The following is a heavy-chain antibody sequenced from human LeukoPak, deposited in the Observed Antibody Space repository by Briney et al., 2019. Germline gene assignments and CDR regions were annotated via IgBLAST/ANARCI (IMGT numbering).Heavy chain of an antibody. D-gene: IGHD3-22*01. Sequence: GSLSPSCAASRFIFNKFAMSWVRQAPGKGLEWVSTITGSGGSTYYADSVKGRFTISRDNSKNTLSLQMNSLRAEDTAVYYCAKDPNYYDSSGYYGWGQGTLVTVSS. CDR2: ITGSGGST. CDR3: AKDPNYYDSSGYYG. V-gene: IGHV3-23*01. J-gene: IGHJ4*02. CDR1: RFIFNKFA.